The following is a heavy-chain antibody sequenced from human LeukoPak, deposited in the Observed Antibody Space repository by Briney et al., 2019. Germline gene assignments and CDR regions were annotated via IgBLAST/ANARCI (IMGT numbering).Heavy chain of an antibody. CDR3: ARAPTGEAGLTPVYFDY. Sequence: PSETLSLTCTVSGGSISSSSYYWGWIRQPPGKGLEWIGSIYYSGSTYYNPSLKSRVTISVDTSKNQFSLKLSSVTAADTAVYYCARAPTGEAGLTPVYFDYWGQGTLVTVSS. CDR2: IYYSGST. D-gene: IGHD7-27*01. J-gene: IGHJ4*02. V-gene: IGHV4-39*07. CDR1: GGSISSSSYY.